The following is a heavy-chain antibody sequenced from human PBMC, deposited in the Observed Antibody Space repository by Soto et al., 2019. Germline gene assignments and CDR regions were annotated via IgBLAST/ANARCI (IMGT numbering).Heavy chain of an antibody. CDR3: ALPMDPMVRGVRAFDI. V-gene: IGHV1-46*01. D-gene: IGHD3-10*01. CDR1: GYTFTSYY. Sequence: ASVKVSCKASGYTFTSYYMHWVRQAPGQGLEWMGIINPSGGSTSYAQKFQGRVTMTRDTSTSTVYMELSSLRSEDTAVYYCALPMDPMVRGVRAFDIWGQGTMVTVSS. CDR2: INPSGGST. J-gene: IGHJ3*02.